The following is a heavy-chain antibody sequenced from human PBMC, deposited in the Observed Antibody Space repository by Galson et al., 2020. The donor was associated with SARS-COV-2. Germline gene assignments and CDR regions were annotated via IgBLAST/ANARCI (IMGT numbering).Heavy chain of an antibody. Sequence: SETLSPTWAAYGGSFSGYSWTWIRQPPGKGLEWFGEINHIGITNYNPSPKSRVTISVDTSKNKFSLKLSSVTAADTAVYYCARKRRWWLRDPTGQYDAFDIWGQGTMVTVSS. D-gene: IGHD5-12*01. CDR1: GGSFSGYS. CDR3: ARKRRWWLRDPTGQYDAFDI. J-gene: IGHJ3*02. V-gene: IGHV4-34*01. CDR2: INHIGIT.